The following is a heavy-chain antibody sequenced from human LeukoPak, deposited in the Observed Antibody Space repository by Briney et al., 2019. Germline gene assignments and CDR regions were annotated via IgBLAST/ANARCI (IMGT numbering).Heavy chain of an antibody. Sequence: SGPTLVNPTQTLTLTCTFSGFSLSTSGMCVSWIRQPPGKALEWLARIDWDDDKYYRTSLKTRLTISKDTSKSQVVLTMTNMDPVDTATYYCARIPGGGYYPYSDCWGQGTLVTVSS. D-gene: IGHD1-26*01. CDR1: GFSLSTSGMC. CDR3: ARIPGGGYYPYSDC. V-gene: IGHV2-70*11. J-gene: IGHJ4*02. CDR2: IDWDDDK.